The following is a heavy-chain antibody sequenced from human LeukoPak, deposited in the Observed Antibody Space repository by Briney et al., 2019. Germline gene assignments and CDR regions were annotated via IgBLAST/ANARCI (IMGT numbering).Heavy chain of an antibody. D-gene: IGHD3-22*01. V-gene: IGHV4-59*01. Sequence: SETLSLTCTVSGGSISSYYWSWIRQPPGKGLEWIGYIYYSGSTNYNPSLKSRVTISVDTSKNQFSLKLSSVTAADPAVYYCARDRGYYDSSGYLAYWGQGTLVTVSS. CDR3: ARDRGYYDSSGYLAY. CDR1: GGSISSYY. CDR2: IYYSGST. J-gene: IGHJ4*02.